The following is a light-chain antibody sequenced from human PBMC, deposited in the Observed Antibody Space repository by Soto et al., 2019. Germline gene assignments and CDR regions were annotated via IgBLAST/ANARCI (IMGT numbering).Light chain of an antibody. Sequence: EIVLTQSPDTLSLSRGDSATLSCGASQSVRSSYLAWYQQTPGQTPRLLIYAASSRATGIPDRFSGSGSGTDFSLTISRLEAEDFAVYYCQQYGSSPRTFGQGTKVDIK. J-gene: IGKJ1*01. CDR2: AAS. CDR3: QQYGSSPRT. V-gene: IGKV3-20*01. CDR1: QSVRSSY.